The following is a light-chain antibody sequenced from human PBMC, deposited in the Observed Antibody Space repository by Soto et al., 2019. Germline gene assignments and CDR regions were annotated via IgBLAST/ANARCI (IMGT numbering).Light chain of an antibody. J-gene: IGKJ1*01. CDR3: QQYGSSSWT. Sequence: VMTQSPATLSVSPGERATLSCRASQSVSSSYLAWYQQKPGQAPRLLIYGASSRATGIPDRFSGSGSGTDFTLTISRLEPEDFAVYYCQQYGSSSWTFGQGTKVAIK. V-gene: IGKV3-20*01. CDR2: GAS. CDR1: QSVSSSY.